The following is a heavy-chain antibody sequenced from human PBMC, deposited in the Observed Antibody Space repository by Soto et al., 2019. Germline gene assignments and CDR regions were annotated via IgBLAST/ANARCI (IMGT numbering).Heavy chain of an antibody. D-gene: IGHD6-19*01. V-gene: IGHV1-69*08. Sequence: QVQLVQSGAEVEKPGSSVKISCQASGGTFSTSTISWVLQAPGQGLEWMGMTIPIVDRAIYAQNFQGRVTITADKSTTTVYMEMFSLRSDDTAVYYCARAVAGTSILDSWGQGTLVTVSS. CDR1: GGTFSTST. CDR3: ARAVAGTSILDS. J-gene: IGHJ4*02. CDR2: TIPIVDRA.